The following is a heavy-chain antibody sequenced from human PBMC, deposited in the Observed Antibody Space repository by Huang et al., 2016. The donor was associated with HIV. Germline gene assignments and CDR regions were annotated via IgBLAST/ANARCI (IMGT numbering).Heavy chain of an antibody. CDR1: GFSLNTSGVV. D-gene: IGHD2-15*01. CDR3: AHSGDIFAAYSPEYFDY. J-gene: IGHJ4*02. CDR2: IYWDDDK. V-gene: IGHV2-5*02. Sequence: QITLKESGPTLVKPTQTLTLACPFSGFSLNTSGVVVAWIRPPPGKALAWLALIYWDDDKRYRPSLKSRRTISKDPSNNQVVLTMTNMDPVDTASYFCAHSGDIFAAYSPEYFDYWGQGALVTVSS.